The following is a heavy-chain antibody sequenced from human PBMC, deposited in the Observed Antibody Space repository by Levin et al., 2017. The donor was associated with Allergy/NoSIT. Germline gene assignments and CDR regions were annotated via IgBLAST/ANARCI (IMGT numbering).Heavy chain of an antibody. D-gene: IGHD3-3*01. Sequence: GGSLRLSCAASGFTFSSYAMSWVRQAPGKGLEWVSAISGSGGSTYYADSVKGRFTISRDNSKNTLYLQMNSLRAEDTAVYYCAKAQYYDFWSGYYNDYYYYGMDVWGQGTTVTVSS. CDR3: AKAQYYDFWSGYYNDYYYYGMDV. V-gene: IGHV3-23*01. CDR1: GFTFSSYA. J-gene: IGHJ6*02. CDR2: ISGSGGST.